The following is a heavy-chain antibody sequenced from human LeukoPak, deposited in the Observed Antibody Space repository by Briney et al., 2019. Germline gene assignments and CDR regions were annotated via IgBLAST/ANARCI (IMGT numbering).Heavy chain of an antibody. V-gene: IGHV4-59*11. CDR3: ARIGMATISSPTPIFHY. CDR1: GGSIRSHF. CDR2: IYYTGST. Sequence: SETLSLTCTVCGGSIRSHFWTSLWQPPGKGLEWIGFIYYTGSTNYNPSLKSRVTISVDTSKDQFSLNLSSVTAADTAVYYCARIGMATISSPTPIFHYWGQGTLVTVSS. J-gene: IGHJ4*02. D-gene: IGHD5-24*01.